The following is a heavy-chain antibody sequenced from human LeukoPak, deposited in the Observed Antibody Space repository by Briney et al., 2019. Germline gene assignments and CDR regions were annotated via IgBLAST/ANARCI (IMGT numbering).Heavy chain of an antibody. J-gene: IGHJ4*02. V-gene: IGHV3-33*08. CDR1: EFXFSSDS. CDR3: VRTGDTERFDY. CDR2: IRYDGSKK. D-gene: IGHD1-1*01. Sequence: PGGSLRLSCAGSEFXFSSDSINWVRQAPGKGLEWVALIRYDGSKKDYADSVKGRFTISRDNSKNTLYLQMNSLRAEDTAMYYCVRTGDTERFDYWGQGTLVTVSS.